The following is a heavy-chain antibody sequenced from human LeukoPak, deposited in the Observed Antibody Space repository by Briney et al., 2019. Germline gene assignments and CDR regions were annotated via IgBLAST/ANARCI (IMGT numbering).Heavy chain of an antibody. Sequence: PSETLSLTCAVYGGSFSGYYWSWIRQPPGKGLEWIGEINHSGSTYYNPSLKSRVTISVDTSKNQFSLKLSSVTAADTAVYYCARQDPELYSSSYYFQHWGQGTLVTVSS. J-gene: IGHJ1*01. CDR2: INHSGST. D-gene: IGHD6-6*01. CDR3: ARQDPELYSSSYYFQH. CDR1: GGSFSGYY. V-gene: IGHV4-34*01.